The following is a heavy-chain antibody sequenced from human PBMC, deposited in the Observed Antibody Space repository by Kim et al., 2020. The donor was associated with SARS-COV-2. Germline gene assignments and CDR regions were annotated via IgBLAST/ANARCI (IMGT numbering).Heavy chain of an antibody. CDR1: GFTFSSYA. V-gene: IGHV3-64D*09. D-gene: IGHD1-26*01. Sequence: GGSLRLSCSASGFTFSSYAMHWVRQAPGKGLEYVSAISSNGGSTYYADSVKGRFTISRDNSKNTLYLQMSSLRAEDTAVYYCVKPEVGATNPSEVYYYGMDVWPRDHGHRLL. CDR3: VKPEVGATNPSEVYYYGMDV. J-gene: IGHJ6*02. CDR2: ISSNGGST.